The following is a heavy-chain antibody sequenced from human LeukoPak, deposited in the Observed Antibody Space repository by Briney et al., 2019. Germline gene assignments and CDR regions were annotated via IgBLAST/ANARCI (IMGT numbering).Heavy chain of an antibody. Sequence: PGGSLRLSCAASGFTFSSYSMNWVRQAPGKGLEWVSTIRSNGATAYNADSVKGRFTISRDNSKNTVYLQMNSLRVEDTAIYYCARGQEFDDGVFDSWGQGTLVTVSS. CDR1: GFTFSSYS. D-gene: IGHD1-1*01. CDR3: ARGQEFDDGVFDS. J-gene: IGHJ4*02. V-gene: IGHV3-23*01. CDR2: IRSNGATA.